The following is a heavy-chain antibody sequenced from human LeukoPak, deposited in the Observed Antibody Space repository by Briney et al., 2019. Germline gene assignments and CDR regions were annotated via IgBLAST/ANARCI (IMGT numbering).Heavy chain of an antibody. CDR2: IKEDGSEK. CDR3: SRDSSGYQ. Sequence: GGSLRLSCAASGLTFSTYWMSWVRPAPGKGLEWVANIKEDGSEKYYGDSVKGRFTISRDNAKNSLYLEMNSLRVEDTAVYYCSRDSSGYQWGQGTLVTVSS. J-gene: IGHJ4*02. D-gene: IGHD3-22*01. CDR1: GLTFSTYW. V-gene: IGHV3-7*01.